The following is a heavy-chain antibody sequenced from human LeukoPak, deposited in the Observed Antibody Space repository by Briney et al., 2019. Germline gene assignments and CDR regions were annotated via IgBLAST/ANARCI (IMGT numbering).Heavy chain of an antibody. CDR2: IYYSGST. CDR1: GGSISSGDYY. V-gene: IGHV4-30-4*01. D-gene: IGHD5-18*01. Sequence: SETLSLTCTVSGGSISSGDYYWSWIRQPPGKGLEWIGYIYYSGSTYYNPSLKSRVTISVDTSKNRFSLKLSSVTAADTAVYYCARGGRGYSYGSFDYWGQGTLVTVSS. CDR3: ARGGRGYSYGSFDY. J-gene: IGHJ4*02.